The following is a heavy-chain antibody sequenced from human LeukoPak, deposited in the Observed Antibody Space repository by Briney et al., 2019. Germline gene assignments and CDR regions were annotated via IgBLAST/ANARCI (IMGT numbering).Heavy chain of an antibody. J-gene: IGHJ6*02. Sequence: GGSLRLSCAASGFTFSSYTMNWVRQPPGKGLEWVSNIGTSSTTIYYADSVKGRFTISRDNSKNTLYLQMNSPRAEDTAVYYCARDTDSGYDQALSYGMDVWGQGTTVTVSS. V-gene: IGHV3-48*01. CDR1: GFTFSSYT. CDR3: ARDTDSGYDQALSYGMDV. CDR2: IGTSSTTI. D-gene: IGHD5-12*01.